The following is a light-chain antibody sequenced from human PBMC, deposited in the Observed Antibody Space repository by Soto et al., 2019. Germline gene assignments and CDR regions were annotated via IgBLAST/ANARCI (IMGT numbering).Light chain of an antibody. CDR2: DAS. CDR1: ESVSRY. Sequence: EIVLTQSPATLSLSPGETATLSCRASESVSRYVAWYQQKPGQAPRLLIYDASNRATGIPTRFSGSGSGTDFTLTISSLEPDDFAVYYCQQRSRTFGGGTKVEIK. V-gene: IGKV3-11*01. J-gene: IGKJ4*01. CDR3: QQRSRT.